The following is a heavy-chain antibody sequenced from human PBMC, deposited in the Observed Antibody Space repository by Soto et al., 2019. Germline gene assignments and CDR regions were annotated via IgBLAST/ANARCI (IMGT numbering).Heavy chain of an antibody. CDR1: GFSLSTSGVG. J-gene: IGHJ4*02. V-gene: IGHV2-5*02. Sequence: QITLKESGPTLVKPTQTLTLTCTSGFSLSTSGVGVGWIRQPPGKALEWLALIYWDDDKRYSPSLKSRLTITKDTSKNQVVLTMTNMDPVDTATYYCAHMILGGYFDYWGQGTLVTVSS. CDR3: AHMILGGYFDY. CDR2: IYWDDDK.